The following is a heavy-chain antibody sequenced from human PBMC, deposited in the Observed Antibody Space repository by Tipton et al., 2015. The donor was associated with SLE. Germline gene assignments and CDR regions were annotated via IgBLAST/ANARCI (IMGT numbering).Heavy chain of an antibody. J-gene: IGHJ5*02. CDR2: IYYSGST. D-gene: IGHD4-17*01. CDR1: GGSISSHY. CDR3: ARWDDYGAENWFDP. Sequence: TLSLTCTVSGGSISSHYWSWIRQPPGKGLEWIGYIYYSGSTNYNPSLKSRVTISVDTSKNQFSLKLSSVTAADTAVYYCARWDDYGAENWFDPWGQGTQATVSS. V-gene: IGHV4-59*11.